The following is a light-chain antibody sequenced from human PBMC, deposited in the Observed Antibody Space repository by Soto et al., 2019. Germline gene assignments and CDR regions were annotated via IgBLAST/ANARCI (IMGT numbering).Light chain of an antibody. CDR1: KSDVGGYVY. V-gene: IGLV2-11*01. J-gene: IGLJ3*02. CDR3: CSYAGTYTVGV. CDR2: DVT. Sequence: QSALTQPRSVSGSPGQSVTISCTGTKSDVGGYVYVSWYQHHPGKAPKLIIYDVTKRPSGVPDRISGSKSGNTASLTISGLQAEDEADYYCCSYAGTYTVGVFGGGTKLTVL.